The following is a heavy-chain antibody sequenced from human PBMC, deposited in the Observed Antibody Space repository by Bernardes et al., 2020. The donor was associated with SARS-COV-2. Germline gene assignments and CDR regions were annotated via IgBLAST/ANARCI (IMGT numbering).Heavy chain of an antibody. CDR3: ARGTLGREPDAFDS. CDR1: GFTFSSYA. CDR2: ISYDGSNK. Sequence: GGSLRLSCAASGFTFSSYAMHWVRQAPGMGLEWVSVISYDGSNKYYADSVKGRFTISRDNSKNTLYLQMNSLRAEDTAVYYCARGTLGREPDAFDSWGQGTRVTGSS. J-gene: IGHJ3*02. D-gene: IGHD1-26*01. V-gene: IGHV3-30*01.